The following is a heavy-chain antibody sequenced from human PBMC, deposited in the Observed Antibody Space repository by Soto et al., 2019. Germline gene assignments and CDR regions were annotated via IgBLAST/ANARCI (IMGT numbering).Heavy chain of an antibody. CDR3: VRRRRLCDGGICYYSWFDP. D-gene: IGHD2-15*01. Sequence: PPETLSLTCTVSGGSISSYYWSWIRQPPGKGLEWIGYIYYSGSTNYNPSLKSRLTITKDTAKNQVVLTMTNMDPVDTATYYCVRRRRLCDGGICYYSWFDPWGQGAPVTVSS. CDR1: GGSISSYY. J-gene: IGHJ5*02. V-gene: IGHV4-59*01. CDR2: IYYSGST.